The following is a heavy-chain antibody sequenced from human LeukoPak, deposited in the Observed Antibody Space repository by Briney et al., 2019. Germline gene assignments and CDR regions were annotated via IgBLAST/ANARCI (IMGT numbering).Heavy chain of an antibody. Sequence: SSETLSLTCTVSGGSISSYYWSWIRQPPGKGLEWIGYIYYSGSTNYNPSLKSRVTISVDTSKNQFSLKLSSVTAADTAVYYCARVVYCSSTSCYHNWFDPWGQGTLVTVSS. V-gene: IGHV4-59*01. D-gene: IGHD2-2*01. CDR3: ARVVYCSSTSCYHNWFDP. CDR1: GGSISSYY. CDR2: IYYSGST. J-gene: IGHJ5*02.